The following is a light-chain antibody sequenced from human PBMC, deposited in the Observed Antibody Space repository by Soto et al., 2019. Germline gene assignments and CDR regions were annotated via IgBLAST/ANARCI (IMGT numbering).Light chain of an antibody. Sequence: DIPMTQSPSSVSASVGDTVTITCRASQGVSYWLAWYQQKPGKAPELLIYAASTLQSGVPSRFSGSGSGTDFTLTISSLQPEDSATYYCQQSNSFPWTLGQGTKVEIK. CDR3: QQSNSFPWT. V-gene: IGKV1D-12*01. CDR1: QGVSYW. J-gene: IGKJ1*01. CDR2: AAS.